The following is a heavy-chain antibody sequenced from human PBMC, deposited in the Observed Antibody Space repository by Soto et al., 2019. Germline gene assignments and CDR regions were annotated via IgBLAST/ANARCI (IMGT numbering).Heavy chain of an antibody. CDR2: IYYSGRT. V-gene: IGHV4-31*03. Sequence: QVQLQESGPGLVKPSQTLSLTCTVSGGSISSGGYYWSWIRQHPGKGLEWNGYIYYSGRTYYNPSLKRRVTLSGSTSKNHFSQKLSSVIAADTAVYYCARVRGYSGYRNNLGLENWFDPWGQGTLVTVSS. CDR1: GGSISSGGYY. J-gene: IGHJ5*02. CDR3: ARVRGYSGYRNNLGLENWFDP. D-gene: IGHD5-12*01.